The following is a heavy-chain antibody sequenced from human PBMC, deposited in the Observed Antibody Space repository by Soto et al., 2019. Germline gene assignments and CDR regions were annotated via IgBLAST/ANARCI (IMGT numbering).Heavy chain of an antibody. J-gene: IGHJ4*02. CDR3: AKDSPSYTTSPFYFDS. CDR2: ITSNGGST. CDR1: GFDFNKYA. D-gene: IGHD2-2*02. Sequence: TGGSLRLSCAAFGFDFNKYAMTWVRQAPGKGLQWVSSITSNGGSTYYADSVKGRFTTSRDNSKNTLYLQMNSLRADDTAVFYCAKDSPSYTTSPFYFDSWGQGTLVTVSS. V-gene: IGHV3-23*01.